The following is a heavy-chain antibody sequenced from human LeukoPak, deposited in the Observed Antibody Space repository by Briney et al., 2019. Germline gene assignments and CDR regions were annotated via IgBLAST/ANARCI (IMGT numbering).Heavy chain of an antibody. V-gene: IGHV4-34*01. CDR2: ITHSGST. D-gene: IGHD1-26*01. J-gene: IGHJ3*02. CDR3: ARGRSGSYYDAFDI. Sequence: SETLSLTCTFYGASFRDYYWTWIRQSPGNGLEWIGEITHSGSTKYKPSLKSRVTMSIDTSKNQLSLNLNSVTAADTAVYYCARGRSGSYYDAFDIWGQGTVVTVSS. CDR1: GASFRDYY.